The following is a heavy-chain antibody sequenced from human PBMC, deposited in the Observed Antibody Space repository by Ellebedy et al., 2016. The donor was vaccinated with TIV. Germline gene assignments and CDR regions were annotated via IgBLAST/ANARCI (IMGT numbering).Heavy chain of an antibody. CDR3: ATLSVAPPDY. V-gene: IGHV3-74*01. CDR1: GFPFSSYY. J-gene: IGHJ4*02. Sequence: GESLKISCVASGFPFSSYYIYLVRQVPGKGPVWVSYITSDGSQTACADSVKCRFTLSRDNAKSTVYLHMSGLRVDDSGIYFCATLSVAPPDYWGPGISVNVSS. D-gene: IGHD2-21*01. CDR2: ITSDGSQT.